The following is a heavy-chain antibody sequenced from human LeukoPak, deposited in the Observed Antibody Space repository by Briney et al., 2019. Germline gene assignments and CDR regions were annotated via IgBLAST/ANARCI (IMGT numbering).Heavy chain of an antibody. V-gene: IGHV3-15*01. CDR1: GFSFSSAW. CDR3: ATTSYGSGSP. J-gene: IGHJ5*02. Sequence: GGPLRLSCAASGFSFSSAWMSWFRRAPGKGLEWVGLIKSKTDGGTTDYAAPVKGRFTVSRDDSENMLYLQMNNLKTEDTAVYYCATTSYGSGSPWGQGTLVTVSS. CDR2: IKSKTDGGTT. D-gene: IGHD3-10*01.